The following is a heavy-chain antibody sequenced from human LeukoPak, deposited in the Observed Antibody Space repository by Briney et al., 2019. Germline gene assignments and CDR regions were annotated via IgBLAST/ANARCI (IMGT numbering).Heavy chain of an antibody. CDR3: ARLVWSPTVTTSPFDY. D-gene: IGHD4-17*01. V-gene: IGHV5-51*01. Sequence: GTPRNTSSKSPVSSFTAYWIGGLRPPPGKAQGGMGITYPGDSDTRYSPSFQGKVTISADKSISTAYLQWSSLKASDTAMYYCARLVWSPTVTTSPFDYWGQGTLVTVSS. CDR1: VSSFTAYW. CDR2: TYPGDSDT. J-gene: IGHJ4*02.